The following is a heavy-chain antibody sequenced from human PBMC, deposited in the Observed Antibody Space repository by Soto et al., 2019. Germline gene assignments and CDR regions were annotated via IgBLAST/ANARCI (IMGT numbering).Heavy chain of an antibody. CDR3: ARFSSLDKDYVVDV. V-gene: IGHV4-30-4*08. CDR1: GGSISSGDCY. J-gene: IGHJ6*02. D-gene: IGHD6-19*01. Sequence: QVQLQESGPGLVTPSQTLSLTCTVSGGSISSGDCYWSWIRQPPGKGLEWIGYIDLTGRTYYNPSLKSRLTESIDTSKNQYSLALSSVPAADKDVYFCARFSSLDKDYVVDVWGQGTMVTVSS. CDR2: IDLTGRT.